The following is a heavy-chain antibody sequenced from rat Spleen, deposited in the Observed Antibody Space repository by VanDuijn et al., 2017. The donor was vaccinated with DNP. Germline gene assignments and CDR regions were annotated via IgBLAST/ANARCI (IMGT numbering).Heavy chain of an antibody. CDR1: GFTFNYYW. CDR3: IRRAVVTGAMDA. Sequence: EVQLVESGGDLVQPGRSLKLSCVASGFTFNYYWMTWIRHIPGKGLEWVASITRGGGNTYYRDSVKGRFTISRDNAQSTLDLQMNSLRSEDTAIYYCIRRAVVTGAMDAWGQGTAVAVSS. D-gene: IGHD1-1*01. V-gene: IGHV5-31*01. CDR2: ITRGGGNT. J-gene: IGHJ4*01.